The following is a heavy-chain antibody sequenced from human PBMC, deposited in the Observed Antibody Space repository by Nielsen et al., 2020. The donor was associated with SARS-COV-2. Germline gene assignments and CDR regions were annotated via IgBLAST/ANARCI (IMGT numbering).Heavy chain of an antibody. CDR2: ISSSSSYI. CDR3: ARDPVSSGWPYYYYYGMDV. J-gene: IGHJ6*02. V-gene: IGHV3-21*01. Sequence: WIRQPPGKGLEWVSSISSSSSYIYYADSVKGRFTISRDNAKNSLYLQMNSLRAEDTAVYYCARDPVSSGWPYYYYYGMDVWGQGTTVTVSS. D-gene: IGHD6-19*01.